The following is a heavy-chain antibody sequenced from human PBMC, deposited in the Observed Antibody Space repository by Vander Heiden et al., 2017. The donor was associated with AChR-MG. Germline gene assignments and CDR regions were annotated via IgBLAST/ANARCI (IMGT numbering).Heavy chain of an antibody. V-gene: IGHV3-30-3*01. CDR2: ISYDGSNK. D-gene: IGHD6-13*01. CDR3: ARDPSKYSSSWLFDY. CDR1: GFTFSSYA. J-gene: IGHJ4*02. Sequence: QVQLVESGGGVVQPGRSRRLPCAASGFTFSSYAMHWVRQAPGKGLEWVAVISYDGSNKYYADSVKGRFTISRDNSKNTLYLQMNSLRAEDTAVYYCARDPSKYSSSWLFDYWGQGTLVTVSS.